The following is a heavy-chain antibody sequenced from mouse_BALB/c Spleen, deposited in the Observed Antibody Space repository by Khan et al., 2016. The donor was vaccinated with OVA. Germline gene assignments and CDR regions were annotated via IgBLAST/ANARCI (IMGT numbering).Heavy chain of an antibody. CDR3: ATNQAGYAMDY. V-gene: IGHV2-5*01. Sequence: QVQLQQSGPGLVQPSQSLSITCTVAGFSLTNYGVHWVRQSPGKGLEWLGVIWRGGSTDYNAAFMSRLYITKDNSKSQVYFKMNSLKPDDTATYYCATNQAGYAMDYWGQGTSVTVSS. J-gene: IGHJ4*01. CDR2: IWRGGST. CDR1: GFSLTNYG.